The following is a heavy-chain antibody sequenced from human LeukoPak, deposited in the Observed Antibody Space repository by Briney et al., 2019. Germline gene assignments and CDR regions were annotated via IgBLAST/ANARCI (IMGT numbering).Heavy chain of an antibody. J-gene: IGHJ4*02. Sequence: GASVKVSCKASGYTFTGYYMHWVRQAPGQGLEWMGWINPNSGGTNYAQKFQGRVTMTRDTSISTAYMELSRLRSDDTAVYYCARGVVVVAATDFDYWGQGTLVTVSS. CDR2: INPNSGGT. CDR3: ARGVVVVAATDFDY. V-gene: IGHV1-2*02. D-gene: IGHD2-15*01. CDR1: GYTFTGYY.